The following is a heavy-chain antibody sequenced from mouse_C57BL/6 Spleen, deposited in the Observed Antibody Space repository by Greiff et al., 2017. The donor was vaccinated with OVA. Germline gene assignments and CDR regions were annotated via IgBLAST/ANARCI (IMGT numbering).Heavy chain of an antibody. CDR3: ARDSNSSFFYYFDY. D-gene: IGHD2-5*01. Sequence: VQRVESGAELVRPGTSVKVSCKASGYAFTNYLIEWVKQRPGQGLEWIGVINPGSGGTNYNEKFKGKATLTADKSSSTAYMQLSSLTSEDSAVYFCARDSNSSFFYYFDYWGQGTTLTVSS. CDR1: GYAFTNYL. V-gene: IGHV1-54*01. J-gene: IGHJ2*01. CDR2: INPGSGGT.